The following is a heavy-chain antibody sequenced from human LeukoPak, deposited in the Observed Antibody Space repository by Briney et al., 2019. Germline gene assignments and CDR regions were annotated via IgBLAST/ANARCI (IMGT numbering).Heavy chain of an antibody. CDR1: GFTVSSNY. V-gene: IGHV3-53*01. CDR3: AKDSLWANFDY. D-gene: IGHD3-10*01. J-gene: IGHJ4*02. CDR2: IYSGDST. Sequence: GGSLRLSCAASGFTVSSNYMSWVRQAPGKGLEWVSVIYSGDSTYYADSVKGRFTISRDNSKNTLYLQMNSLRADDTAVYYCAKDSLWANFDYWGQGTLVTVSS.